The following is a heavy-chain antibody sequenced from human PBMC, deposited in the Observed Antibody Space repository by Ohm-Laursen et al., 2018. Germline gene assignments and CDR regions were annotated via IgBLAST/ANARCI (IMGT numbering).Heavy chain of an antibody. D-gene: IGHD3-22*01. J-gene: IGHJ2*01. V-gene: IGHV4-4*07. CDR1: GGPISSYY. Sequence: SDTLSLTCTVSGGPISSYYWSWIRQPAGKGLEWIGRISTSGSTNYNPSLKSRVTMSVDTSKNQFPLKLSSVTAADTAVYYCAREETSDYYDSSGQWYFDLWGRGTLVTVSS. CDR3: AREETSDYYDSSGQWYFDL. CDR2: ISTSGST.